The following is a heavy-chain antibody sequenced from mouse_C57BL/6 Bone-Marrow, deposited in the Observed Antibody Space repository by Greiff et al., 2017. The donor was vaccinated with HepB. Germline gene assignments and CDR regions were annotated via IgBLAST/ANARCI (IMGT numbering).Heavy chain of an antibody. V-gene: IGHV1-80*01. CDR1: GYAFSSYW. CDR2: IYPGDGDT. Sequence: VQLQQSGAELVKPGASVKISCKASGYAFSSYWMNWVKHRPGKGLEWIGQIYPGDGDTNYNGKFKGKATLTADKSSSTAYMQLSSLTSEDTAVYYCTTYFAYWGQGTLVTVSA. CDR3: TTYFAY. D-gene: IGHD5-5*01. J-gene: IGHJ3*01.